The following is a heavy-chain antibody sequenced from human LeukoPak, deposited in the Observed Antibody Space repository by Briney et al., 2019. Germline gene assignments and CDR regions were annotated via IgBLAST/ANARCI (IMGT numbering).Heavy chain of an antibody. CDR1: GFTCSSYS. Sequence: GGSLRLSCAASGFTCSSYSMNWVRQAPGKGLEWVSSISSSSSYIYYADSVKGRFTISRDNAKNSLYLQMNSLRAEDTAVYYCARDDSGSYLVYYFDYWGQGTLVTVSS. CDR3: ARDDSGSYLVYYFDY. CDR2: ISSSSSYI. J-gene: IGHJ4*02. D-gene: IGHD1-26*01. V-gene: IGHV3-21*01.